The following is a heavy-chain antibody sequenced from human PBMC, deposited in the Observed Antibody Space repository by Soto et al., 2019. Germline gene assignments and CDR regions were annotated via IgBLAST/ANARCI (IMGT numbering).Heavy chain of an antibody. CDR2: IIPIFGTA. D-gene: IGHD3-3*01. Sequence: SVKVSCKASGGTYSSNAISWVRQAPGQGLEWMGGIIPIFGTANYAQKFQGRVTITADESTSTAYMELSSLRSEDTAVYYCARRGFWSGYGVRNNWFDPWGQGTLVTVSS. CDR1: GGTYSSNA. J-gene: IGHJ5*02. CDR3: ARRGFWSGYGVRNNWFDP. V-gene: IGHV1-69*13.